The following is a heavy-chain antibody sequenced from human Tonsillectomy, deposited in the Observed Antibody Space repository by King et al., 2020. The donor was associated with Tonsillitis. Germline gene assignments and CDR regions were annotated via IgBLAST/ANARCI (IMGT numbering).Heavy chain of an antibody. D-gene: IGHD3-10*01. V-gene: IGHV2-5*02. CDR1: GFSLSTNGVG. CDR2: IYWDDDK. CDR3: AHSSPGVTRVRGDVFDY. Sequence: TLKESGPTLVKPTQTLTLTCTFSGFSLSTNGVGVGWIRQPPGKALEWLALIYWDDDKRYSPSLKSRLTITKDTSKNQVVLTMTNMDPVDTSTYYCAHSSPGVTRVRGDVFDYWGQGTLVTVSS. J-gene: IGHJ4*02.